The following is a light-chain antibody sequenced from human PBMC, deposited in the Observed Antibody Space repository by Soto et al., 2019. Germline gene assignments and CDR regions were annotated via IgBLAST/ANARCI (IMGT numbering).Light chain of an antibody. V-gene: IGLV2-14*01. CDR2: EVS. CDR3: SSSSSSSPCV. J-gene: IGLJ1*01. CDR1: SSDVGAYKY. Sequence: QSALTQPASVSGSPGQSITISCTGTSSDVGAYKYVSWYQQHPGAAPKLMIYEVSNRPSGVSNRFSGSKSGNTASLTISGLQAEEEADYYCSSSSSSSPCVFGTGTKLTVL.